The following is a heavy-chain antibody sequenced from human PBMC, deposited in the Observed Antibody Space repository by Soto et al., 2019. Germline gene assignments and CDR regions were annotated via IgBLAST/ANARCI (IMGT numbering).Heavy chain of an antibody. CDR3: AKRFDSSGYFFDY. V-gene: IGHV3-23*01. CDR2: ISGGGGTT. CDR1: GFTFTNYG. Sequence: EVQLLESGGGLVQPGGSLRLSCAASGFTFTNYGMSWVRQAPGKGLEWVSTISGGGGTTFYADSVKGRFTISRDKSKNSLYLQMNSLRAEDTAVYYCAKRFDSSGYFFDYWGQGTLVAVSS. J-gene: IGHJ4*02. D-gene: IGHD5-18*01.